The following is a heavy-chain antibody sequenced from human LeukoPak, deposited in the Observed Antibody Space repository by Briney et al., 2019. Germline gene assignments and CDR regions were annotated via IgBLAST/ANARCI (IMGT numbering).Heavy chain of an antibody. CDR3: AKEGGAPYCSGGSCYGGGFDY. CDR1: GFTFSSYD. D-gene: IGHD2-15*01. V-gene: IGHV3-30*18. Sequence: PGRSLRLSCAACGFTFSSYDMHWGRQAPGKGLEWVAVISYDGSNKYYADSVKGRFTISRDNSKNTLYLQMNSLRAEDTAVYYCAKEGGAPYCSGGSCYGGGFDYWGQGTPVTVSS. J-gene: IGHJ4*02. CDR2: ISYDGSNK.